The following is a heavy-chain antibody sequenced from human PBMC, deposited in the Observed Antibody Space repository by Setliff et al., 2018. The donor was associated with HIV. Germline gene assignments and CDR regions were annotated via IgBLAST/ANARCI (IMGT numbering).Heavy chain of an antibody. Sequence: SETLSLTCTVSGDSIDDFYWSWIRQPPGQGLEWIGYIFSNVTTNYSPSLKSRVTMSIDRSKSQFLLNLTSVNASDTAIYYCARHPREEPQRNYKFDSWGQGTLVTVSS. CDR2: IFSNVTT. J-gene: IGHJ4*02. CDR1: GDSIDDFY. D-gene: IGHD1-7*01. CDR3: ARHPREEPQRNYKFDS. V-gene: IGHV4-59*08.